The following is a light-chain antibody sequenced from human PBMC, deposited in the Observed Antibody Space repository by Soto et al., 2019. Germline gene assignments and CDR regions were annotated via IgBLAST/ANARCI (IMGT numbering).Light chain of an antibody. J-gene: IGKJ1*01. CDR2: KVS. CDR3: MQNTHWPPRT. CDR1: QSLEYSDGNTY. Sequence: DVVMTQSPLSLPVTLGQPASISCRSSQSLEYSDGNTYLNWFHQRPGQSPRRLIYKVSNRDSGVPDRFSGSGSGTDFKLKISRVEAEDVGIYYCMQNTHWPPRTFGQGTKVEIK. V-gene: IGKV2-30*01.